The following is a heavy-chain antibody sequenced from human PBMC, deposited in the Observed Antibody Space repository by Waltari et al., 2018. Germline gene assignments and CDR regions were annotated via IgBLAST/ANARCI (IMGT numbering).Heavy chain of an antibody. CDR3: ASVTGTGY. D-gene: IGHD1-20*01. Sequence: VQLVETGGRVVQPGGSLRLSCAASGFSFSDYVMHWVRQAPGNGLELVAVVSFDETTKDYADSVKGRFTISRDKSRNTVFLDMNSLRPEDTATYYCASVTGTGYWGQGTLVTVSS. J-gene: IGHJ4*02. CDR1: GFSFSDYV. CDR2: VSFDETTK. V-gene: IGHV3-30*03.